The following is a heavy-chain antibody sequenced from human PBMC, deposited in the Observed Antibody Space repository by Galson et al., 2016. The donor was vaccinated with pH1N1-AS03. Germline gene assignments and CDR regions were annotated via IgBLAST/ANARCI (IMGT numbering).Heavy chain of an antibody. Sequence: SVKVSCKASGYTFTSYAMHWVRQASGQGLEWMGWINAGNGDTKYSQKFQGRVTITRDTSASMAYMGLSSLRSEDTAVYYCARSDYGDYVDYWGQGTLVTVSS. D-gene: IGHD4-17*01. CDR2: INAGNGDT. J-gene: IGHJ4*02. CDR1: GYTFTSYA. CDR3: ARSDYGDYVDY. V-gene: IGHV1-3*01.